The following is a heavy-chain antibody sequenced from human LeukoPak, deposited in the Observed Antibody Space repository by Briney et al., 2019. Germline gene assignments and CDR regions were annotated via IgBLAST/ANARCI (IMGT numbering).Heavy chain of an antibody. CDR1: GFTFSSYE. CDR2: ITSSGSTI. V-gene: IGHV3-48*03. D-gene: IGHD6-19*01. CDR3: AKDWHSSGWYYFDY. Sequence: PGGSLRLSCAVSGFTFSSYEMNWVRQAPGKGLEWLSYITSSGSTIYYADSVKGRFTISRDNAKNSLYLQMNSLRAEDTAVYYCAKDWHSSGWYYFDYWGQGTLVTVSS. J-gene: IGHJ4*02.